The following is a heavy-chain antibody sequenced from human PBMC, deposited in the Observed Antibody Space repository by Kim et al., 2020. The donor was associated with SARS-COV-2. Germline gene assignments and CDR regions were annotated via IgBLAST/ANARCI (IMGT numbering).Heavy chain of an antibody. J-gene: IGHJ4*02. CDR3: SILTVTTNGYFDY. CDR1: GYSISSGYY. Sequence: SETLSLTCTVSGYSISSGYYWGWIRQPPGKGLEWIGSIYHSGSTYYNPSLKSRVTISVDTSKNQFSLKLSSVTAADTAVYYCSILTVTTNGYFDYWGQGTLVTVSS. D-gene: IGHD4-17*01. CDR2: IYHSGST. V-gene: IGHV4-38-2*02.